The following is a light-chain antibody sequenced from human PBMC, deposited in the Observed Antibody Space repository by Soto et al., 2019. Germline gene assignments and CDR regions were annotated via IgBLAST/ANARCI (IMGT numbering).Light chain of an antibody. CDR1: QSINNY. V-gene: IGKV1-39*01. Sequence: DIQMTQSPSSLSASVGDRVTITCRASQSINNYLNWYQQKPGKAPKLLIYTASTLQSGVPSRFSGSGSGTDFTLTISSLQPEDFATYYCQQSYSATTFGGGTKVEIK. J-gene: IGKJ4*01. CDR2: TAS. CDR3: QQSYSATT.